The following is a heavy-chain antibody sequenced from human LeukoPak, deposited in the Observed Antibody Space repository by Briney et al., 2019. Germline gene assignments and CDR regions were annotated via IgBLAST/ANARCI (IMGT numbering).Heavy chain of an antibody. CDR3: ARAEGGSNLDH. Sequence: GGSLRLSCAASDFTFSSHWMYWVRQAPGKGLVWVARLSGDGGTTRHADSVKGRFTISRDTSTNTLYLQMNNLRAEDTAVYYCARAEGGSNLDHWGQGTLVTVSS. CDR2: LSGDGGTT. J-gene: IGHJ4*02. D-gene: IGHD1-26*01. CDR1: DFTFSSHW. V-gene: IGHV3-74*01.